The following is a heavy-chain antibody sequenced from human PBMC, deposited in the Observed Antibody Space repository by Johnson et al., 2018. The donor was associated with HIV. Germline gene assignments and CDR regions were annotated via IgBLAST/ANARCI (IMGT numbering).Heavy chain of an antibody. D-gene: IGHD6-19*01. Sequence: MLLVESGGGLVQPGGSLRLSCAASGFTFSSYWMHWVRQAPGKGLVWVSRINSDGSSTSYADSVKGRFTISRDNSKNTLYLQMNSLRAEDTAVYYCAKDQYGQWLAHAFDIWGQGTMVTVSS. V-gene: IGHV3-74*01. J-gene: IGHJ3*02. CDR3: AKDQYGQWLAHAFDI. CDR2: INSDGSST. CDR1: GFTFSSYW.